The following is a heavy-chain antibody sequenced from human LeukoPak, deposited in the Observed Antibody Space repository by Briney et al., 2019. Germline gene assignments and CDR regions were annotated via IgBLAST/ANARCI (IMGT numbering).Heavy chain of an antibody. D-gene: IGHD3-10*01. CDR2: INPSGGST. CDR1: GYTFTSHY. J-gene: IGHJ5*02. CDR3: ARDGGTMVRGVITKTNWFDP. V-gene: IGHV1-46*01. Sequence: ASVKVSCKASGYTFTSHYMHWVRQAPGQGLEWMGIINPSGGSTSYAQKFQGRVTMTRDMSTSTVYMELSSLRSEDTAVYYCARDGGTMVRGVITKTNWFDPWGQGTLVTVSS.